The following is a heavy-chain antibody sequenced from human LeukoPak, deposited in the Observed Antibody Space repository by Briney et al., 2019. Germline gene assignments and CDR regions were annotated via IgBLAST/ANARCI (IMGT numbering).Heavy chain of an antibody. CDR2: ISDYNGNT. CDR1: GYTFSSYG. Sequence: ASVKVSCKASGYTFSSYGINWVRQAPGQGLEWMGWISDYNGNTNYAQKLQGRVTMTTDTSTSTAYMELRSLRSDDTAVYHCARDDALVATGSFDYWGQGTLVTVSS. D-gene: IGHD5-12*01. V-gene: IGHV1-18*01. J-gene: IGHJ4*02. CDR3: ARDDALVATGSFDY.